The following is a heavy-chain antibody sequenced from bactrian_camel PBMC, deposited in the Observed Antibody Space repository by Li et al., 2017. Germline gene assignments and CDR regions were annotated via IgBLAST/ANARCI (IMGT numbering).Heavy chain of an antibody. Sequence: DVQLVESGGGSVQAGGSLRLSCVASGFSQRRRYCMAWFRQAPGKEREGVARIATGSGNTYYADSVKGRFTISQDNAKNTVYLQMNSLKPEDTAMYYCTAKDGYFSGRNCYQFWRADFGAVGQGTQVTVSS. CDR3: TAKDGYFSGRNCYQFWRADFGA. CDR1: GFSQRRRYC. D-gene: IGHD2*01. V-gene: IGHV3S66*01. J-gene: IGHJ6*01. CDR2: IATGSGNT.